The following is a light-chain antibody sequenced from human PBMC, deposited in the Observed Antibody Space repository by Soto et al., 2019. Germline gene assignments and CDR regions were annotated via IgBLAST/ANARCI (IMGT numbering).Light chain of an antibody. CDR1: SSDVGGYSY. CDR3: CSYAGTYISYV. CDR2: DVS. Sequence: QSALTQPRSVSGSPGQSVTISCTGTSSDVGGYSYVSWYQQHPGRAPKVMIYDVSKRPSGVPDRFSGSKSGNTASLTISGLQAEDEADYYCCSYAGTYISYVFGTGTKLTVL. J-gene: IGLJ1*01. V-gene: IGLV2-11*01.